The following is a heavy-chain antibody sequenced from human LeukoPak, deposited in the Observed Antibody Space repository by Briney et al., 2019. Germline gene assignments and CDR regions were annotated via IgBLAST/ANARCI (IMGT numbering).Heavy chain of an antibody. J-gene: IGHJ4*02. V-gene: IGHV4-31*03. CDR3: ARGGEYLRFVDY. Sequence: SETLSLTCTVSGGSISSGVNYWSWLRQLPGKGLEWIGYIYYVGNTNYNPSLKSRVTISVDTSKNQFSLKLSSVTGADTAVYYCARGGEYLRFVDYWGQGTLVTVSS. CDR1: GGSISSGVNY. CDR2: IYYVGNT. D-gene: IGHD3-3*01.